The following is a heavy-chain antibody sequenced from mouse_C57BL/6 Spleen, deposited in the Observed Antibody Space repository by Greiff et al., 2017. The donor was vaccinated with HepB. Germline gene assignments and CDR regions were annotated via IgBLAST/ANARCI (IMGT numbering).Heavy chain of an antibody. V-gene: IGHV1-26*01. CDR3: AIWDASPFAY. J-gene: IGHJ3*01. Sequence: EVQLQQSGPELVKPGASVKISCKASGYTFTDYYMNWVKQSHGKSLEWIGDINPNNGGTSYNQKFKGKATLTVDKSSSTAYMELRSLTSEDSAVYYCAIWDASPFAYWGQGTLVTVSA. D-gene: IGHD4-1*01. CDR2: INPNNGGT. CDR1: GYTFTDYY.